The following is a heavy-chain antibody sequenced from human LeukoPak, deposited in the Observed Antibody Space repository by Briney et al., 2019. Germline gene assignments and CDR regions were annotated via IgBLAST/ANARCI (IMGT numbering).Heavy chain of an antibody. CDR2: IYYSGST. CDR3: ARGRFLDAFDI. CDR1: GGSLSSYY. J-gene: IGHJ3*02. V-gene: IGHV4-59*01. Sequence: SETLSLTCTVSGGSLSSYYWSWIRQPPGKGLEWIGYIYYSGSTKYKPSLTSRVTISVDTSKNQFSLKLSSVTAADTAVYYCARGRFLDAFDIWGQGTMVTVSS. D-gene: IGHD3-3*01.